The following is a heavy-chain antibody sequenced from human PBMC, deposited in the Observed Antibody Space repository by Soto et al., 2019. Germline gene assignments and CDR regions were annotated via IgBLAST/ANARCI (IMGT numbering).Heavy chain of an antibody. CDR3: ARHGPYDYIWGSYRYNPGAFDI. V-gene: IGHV5-51*01. J-gene: IGHJ3*02. Sequence: GESLKISCKGSGYSFTSYWIGWVRQMPGKGLEWMGIIYPGDSDTRYSPSFQGQVTISADKSISTAYLQWSSLKASDTAMYYCARHGPYDYIWGSYRYNPGAFDIWGQGTMVTVSS. CDR2: IYPGDSDT. CDR1: GYSFTSYW. D-gene: IGHD3-16*02.